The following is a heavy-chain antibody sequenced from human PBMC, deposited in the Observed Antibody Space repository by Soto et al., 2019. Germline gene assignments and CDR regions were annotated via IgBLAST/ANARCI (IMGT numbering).Heavy chain of an antibody. CDR2: IKSKTDGGTT. Sequence: GESLKISCAASGFTFSNAWMSWVRQAPGKGLEWVGRIKSKTDGGTTDYAAPVKGRFTISRDDSKNTLYLQMNSLKTEDTAVYYCTTDPYYYDSSGYYYGGYFDYWGQGTLVTVSS. J-gene: IGHJ4*02. CDR1: GFTFSNAW. CDR3: TTDPYYYDSSGYYYGGYFDY. V-gene: IGHV3-15*01. D-gene: IGHD3-22*01.